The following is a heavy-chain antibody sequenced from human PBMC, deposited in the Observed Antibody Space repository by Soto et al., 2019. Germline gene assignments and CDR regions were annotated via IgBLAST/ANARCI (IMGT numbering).Heavy chain of an antibody. CDR2: ISYDGSNK. CDR3: AKGGGEFHELDFDY. J-gene: IGHJ4*02. V-gene: IGHV3-30*18. D-gene: IGHD2-15*01. Sequence: GSLRLSCAASGFTFSSYGMHWVRQAPGKGLEWVAVISYDGSNKYYADSVKGRFTISRDNSKNTLYLQMNSLRAEDTAVYYCAKGGGEFHELDFDYWGQGTLVTVSS. CDR1: GFTFSSYG.